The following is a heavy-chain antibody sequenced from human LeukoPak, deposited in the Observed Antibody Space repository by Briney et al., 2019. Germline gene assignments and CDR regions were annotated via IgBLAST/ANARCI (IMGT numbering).Heavy chain of an antibody. CDR1: GGSFSGYY. Sequence: TSETLSLTCAVYGGSFSGYYWSWIRQPPGKGLEWIGEINHSGSTYYNPSLKSRVTISVDTSKNQFSLKLSSVTAADTAVYYCAGTVAGTFFFDYWGQGTLVTVSS. V-gene: IGHV4-34*01. D-gene: IGHD6-19*01. J-gene: IGHJ4*02. CDR2: INHSGST. CDR3: AGTVAGTFFFDY.